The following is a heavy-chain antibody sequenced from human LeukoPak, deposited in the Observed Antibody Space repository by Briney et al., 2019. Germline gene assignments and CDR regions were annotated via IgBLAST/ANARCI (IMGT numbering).Heavy chain of an antibody. V-gene: IGHV4-61*02. CDR3: ARKNSGSYREFDY. CDR2: IYPSGST. D-gene: IGHD1-26*01. J-gene: IGHJ4*02. CDR1: GGSISSGSYY. Sequence: SETLSLTCTVSGGSISSGSYYWGWIRQPAGKGLEWIGRIYPSGSTNYNPSLKSRVTMSVDTSKNQFSLKLSSVTAADTAVYYWARKNSGSYREFDYWGQGTLVTVSS.